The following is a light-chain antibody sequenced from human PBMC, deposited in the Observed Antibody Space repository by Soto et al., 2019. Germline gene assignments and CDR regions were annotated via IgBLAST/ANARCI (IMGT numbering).Light chain of an antibody. CDR3: QQYNSELT. V-gene: IGKV1-5*03. CDR1: QSISSW. Sequence: DIQMTQSPSTLSASVGDRVTITCRASQSISSWLAWYQQKPGKAPKLLIYKASSLESGVPSRFSGSGSGTEFTFTISSLQPDDFATYYCQQYNSELTFGGGTKVEIK. CDR2: KAS. J-gene: IGKJ4*01.